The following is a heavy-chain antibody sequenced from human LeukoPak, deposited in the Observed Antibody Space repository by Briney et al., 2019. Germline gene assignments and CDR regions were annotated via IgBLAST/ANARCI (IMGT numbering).Heavy chain of an antibody. J-gene: IGHJ4*02. CDR2: IYPGDSDT. Sequence: RAGESLKISCKGSGYSFSSYWIGWVRQMPGKGLEWMGIIYPGDSDTRYSPSFQGQVTISADKSISTAYLQWSSLKASDTAMYYCARRADSSGFYSAPDYWGQGTLVTVSS. V-gene: IGHV5-51*01. D-gene: IGHD3-22*01. CDR1: GYSFSSYW. CDR3: ARRADSSGFYSAPDY.